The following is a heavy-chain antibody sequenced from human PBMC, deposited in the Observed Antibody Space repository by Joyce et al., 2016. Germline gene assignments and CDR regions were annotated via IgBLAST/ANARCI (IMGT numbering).Heavy chain of an antibody. J-gene: IGHJ4*02. Sequence: QVQLVESGGGVAQPGRSLRLSCAASGFTFNRYAMQWVRQTPGTGLEWVAVISPYGSKKFYSDSVKDRFIISRDNSNKMVFVQMNSLRVEDTGVYYCARSPSNSWHTFDSWGQGTLVSVSS. CDR1: GFTFNRYA. D-gene: IGHD2-2*01. CDR2: ISPYGSKK. CDR3: ARSPSNSWHTFDS. V-gene: IGHV3-30-3*01.